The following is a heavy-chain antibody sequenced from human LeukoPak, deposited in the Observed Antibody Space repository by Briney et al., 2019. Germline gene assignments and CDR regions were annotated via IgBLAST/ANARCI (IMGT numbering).Heavy chain of an antibody. V-gene: IGHV4-34*01. D-gene: IGHD3-22*01. CDR2: INHSGST. J-gene: IGHJ4*02. CDR3: ASRTYYYDSSGSPFDY. CDR1: GGSFCGYY. Sequence: SETLSLTCAVYGGSFCGYYWSWIRQPPGKGLEWIGEINHSGSTNYNPSLKSRVTISVDTSKNQFSLKLSSVTAADTAVYYCASRTYYYDSSGSPFDYWGQGTLVTVSS.